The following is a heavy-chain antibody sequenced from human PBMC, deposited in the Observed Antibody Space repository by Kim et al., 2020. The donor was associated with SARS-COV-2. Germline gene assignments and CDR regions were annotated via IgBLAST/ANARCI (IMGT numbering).Heavy chain of an antibody. V-gene: IGHV2-70*01. CDR1: GFSLSTSGMC. CDR3: ARIPRAMADYNYTGMYV. Sequence: SGPTLVNPTQTLTLTCTFSGFSLSTSGMCVSWIRQPPGKALEWLALIDWDDDKYYSTSLKTRLTISKDTPKNQVVLTMTNMDPVDTARYYCARIPRAMADYNYTGMYVWGQGTTVTVSS. CDR2: IDWDDDK. J-gene: IGHJ6*02. D-gene: IGHD5-18*01.